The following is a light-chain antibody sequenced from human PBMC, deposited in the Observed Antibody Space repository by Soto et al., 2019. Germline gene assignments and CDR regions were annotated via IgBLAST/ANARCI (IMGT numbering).Light chain of an antibody. CDR3: QQYGSSPS. V-gene: IGKV3D-20*01. CDR1: QRVSGGF. Sequence: VLTQSPATLSLSPGERATLYCGASQRVSGGFLAWYQQKPGLAPRRILSETSFRATGIPDRFSGSGSGTDFTITISRLDAEDFAVYFCQQYGSSPSFGQGTKV. CDR2: ETS. J-gene: IGKJ1*01.